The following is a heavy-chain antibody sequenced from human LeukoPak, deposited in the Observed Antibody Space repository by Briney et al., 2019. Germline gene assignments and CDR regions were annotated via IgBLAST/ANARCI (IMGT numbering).Heavy chain of an antibody. Sequence: GGSLRLSCAASGFTSSSYAMSWVRQAPGKGLEWVSGISGSGGSTYYADSVKGRFTISRDNSKNTLYLQMNSLRAEDTAVYYCAIPWGYCSGGSCSFPNYFDYWGQGTLVTVSS. CDR2: ISGSGGST. CDR3: AIPWGYCSGGSCSFPNYFDY. CDR1: GFTSSSYA. D-gene: IGHD2-15*01. V-gene: IGHV3-23*01. J-gene: IGHJ4*02.